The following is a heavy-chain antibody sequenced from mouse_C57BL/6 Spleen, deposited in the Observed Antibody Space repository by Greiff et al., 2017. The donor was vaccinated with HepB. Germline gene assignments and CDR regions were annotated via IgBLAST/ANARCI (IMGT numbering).Heavy chain of an antibody. CDR1: GYTFTDYE. J-gene: IGHJ4*01. CDR2: IDPETGGT. Sequence: VQLQQSGAELVRPGASVTLSCKASGYTFTDYEMHWVKQTPVHGLEWIGAIDPETGGTAYNQKFKGKAILTADKSSSTAYMELRSLTSEDSAVYYCTLIYYDYDDAMDYWGQGTSVTVSS. CDR3: TLIYYDYDDAMDY. V-gene: IGHV1-15*01. D-gene: IGHD2-4*01.